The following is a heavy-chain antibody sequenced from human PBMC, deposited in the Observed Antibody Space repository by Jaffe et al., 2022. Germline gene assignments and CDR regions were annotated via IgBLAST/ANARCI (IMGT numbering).Heavy chain of an antibody. D-gene: IGHD4-17*01. V-gene: IGHV3-9*01. J-gene: IGHJ4*02. CDR3: AKDIGYGDYVAFDY. Sequence: EVQLVESGGGLVQPGRSLRLSCAASGFTFDDYAMHWVRQAPGKGLEWVSGISWNSGSIGYADSVKGRFTISRDNAKNSLYLQMNSLRAEDTALYYCAKDIGYGDYVAFDYWGQGTLVTVSS. CDR2: ISWNSGSI. CDR1: GFTFDDYA.